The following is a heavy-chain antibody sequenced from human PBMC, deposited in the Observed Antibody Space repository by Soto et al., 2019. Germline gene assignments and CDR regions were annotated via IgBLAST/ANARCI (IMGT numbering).Heavy chain of an antibody. D-gene: IGHD6-6*01. J-gene: IGHJ6*02. CDR3: ARDHGSGFGSSTSSYYYGMDV. Sequence: GGSLRLSCAASGFTFSSYAMHWVRQAPGKGLEWVAVISYDGSNKYYADSVKGRFTISRDNSKNTLYLQMNSLRAGDTAVYYCARDHGSGFGSSTSSYYYGMDVWGQGTTVTVSS. CDR1: GFTFSSYA. V-gene: IGHV3-30-3*01. CDR2: ISYDGSNK.